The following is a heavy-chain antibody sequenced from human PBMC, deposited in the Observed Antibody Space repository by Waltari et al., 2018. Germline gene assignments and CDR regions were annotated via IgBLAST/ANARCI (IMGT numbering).Heavy chain of an antibody. J-gene: IGHJ5*02. Sequence: QLVQSGAEVLKAGESLKISCKGSGYTFNTYWVAWVRQMPGKGLEWMGIIYPSDSDTRYSPSFQGQVTISADKSINTVYLQWSSLEASDTATYYCARGSRDDWFDPWGQGTLVTVSS. D-gene: IGHD3-10*01. CDR3: ARGSRDDWFDP. CDR2: IYPSDSDT. V-gene: IGHV5-51*03. CDR1: GYTFNTYW.